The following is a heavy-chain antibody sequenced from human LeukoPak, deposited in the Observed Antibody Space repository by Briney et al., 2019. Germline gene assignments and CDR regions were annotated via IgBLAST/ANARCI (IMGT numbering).Heavy chain of an antibody. J-gene: IGHJ4*02. CDR1: GGTFSSYT. Sequence: GASVKVSCKASGGTFSSYTISWVRQAPGQGLEWMGRIIPILGIANYAQKFQGRVTITADKSTSTAYMELSSLRSEDTAVYYCARRGYCSGGSCCSPFDYWGQGTLVTVSS. CDR2: IIPILGIA. V-gene: IGHV1-69*02. D-gene: IGHD2-15*01. CDR3: ARRGYCSGGSCCSPFDY.